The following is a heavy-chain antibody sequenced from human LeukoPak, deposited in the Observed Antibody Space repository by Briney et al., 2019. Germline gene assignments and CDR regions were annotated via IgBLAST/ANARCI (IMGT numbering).Heavy chain of an antibody. J-gene: IGHJ4*02. D-gene: IGHD3-22*01. CDR1: GYTFTGYY. CDR2: INPNSGGT. V-gene: IGHV1-2*02. Sequence: ASVKVSCKASGYTFTGYYMHWVRQAPGQGLEWMGWINPNSGGTNYAQKFQGRVTMTRDTSISTAYVELSRLRSDDTAVYYCARDERYDSSGYPFDYWGQGTLVTVSS. CDR3: ARDERYDSSGYPFDY.